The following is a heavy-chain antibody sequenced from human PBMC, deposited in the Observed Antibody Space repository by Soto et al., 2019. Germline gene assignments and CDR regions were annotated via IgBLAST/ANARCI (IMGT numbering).Heavy chain of an antibody. CDR1: GFTFSSYS. D-gene: IGHD6-19*01. Sequence: LRLSCAASGFTFSSYSMNWVRQAPGKGLEWISYISSNSSTLHYADSVKGRFTISRDNAGNSLYLQMNNLRNEDTAVYYCVRDGSGNLYLNRFDPWGQGTLVTVSS. J-gene: IGHJ5*02. CDR2: ISSNSSTL. CDR3: VRDGSGNLYLNRFDP. V-gene: IGHV3-48*02.